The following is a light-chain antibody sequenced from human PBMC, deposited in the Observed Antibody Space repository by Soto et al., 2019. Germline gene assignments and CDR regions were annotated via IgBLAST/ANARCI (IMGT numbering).Light chain of an antibody. J-gene: IGLJ1*01. Sequence: QSVLAQPTSASGTPGQRVPMSCSGKHSNVVIGYVYWYQQLPCSAPKLLIYKTNQRPSGVPDRFSGSNSGTSASLAISELRTEDEADYYCAAWDDGLHSYVFGTGTKLTVL. CDR2: KTN. CDR1: HSNVVIGY. V-gene: IGLV1-47*01. CDR3: AAWDDGLHSYV.